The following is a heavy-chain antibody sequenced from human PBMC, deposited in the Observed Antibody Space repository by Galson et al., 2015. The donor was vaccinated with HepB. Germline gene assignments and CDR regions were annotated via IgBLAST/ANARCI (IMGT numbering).Heavy chain of an antibody. CDR2: IYYSGST. CDR3: ARHADIVVVKGWGNVTPEGGWFDN. J-gene: IGHJ4*02. V-gene: IGHV4-39*01. D-gene: IGHD2-21*01. Sequence: ETLSLTCTVSGGSISSSSYYWGWIRQPPGKGLEWIGSIYYSGSTYYNPSLKSRVTISVDTSKNQFSLKLSSVTAADRAVYYCARHADIVVVKGWGNVTPEGGWFDNRGQGSLVTVSS. CDR1: GGSISSSSYY.